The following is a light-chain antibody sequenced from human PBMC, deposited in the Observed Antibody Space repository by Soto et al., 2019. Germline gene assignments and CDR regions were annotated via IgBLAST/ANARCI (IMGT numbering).Light chain of an antibody. V-gene: IGKV3-15*01. CDR3: QQYNNWPRGT. CDR2: GAS. J-gene: IGKJ2*02. Sequence: EIVMTQSPATLSVSPGERATLSCRASQSVSSNLAWYQQKPGQAPRLLIYGASTRATGIPARFSGSGSGTEVTLTISSLRSEDFAVYYCQQYNNWPRGTFGQGTKLEIK. CDR1: QSVSSN.